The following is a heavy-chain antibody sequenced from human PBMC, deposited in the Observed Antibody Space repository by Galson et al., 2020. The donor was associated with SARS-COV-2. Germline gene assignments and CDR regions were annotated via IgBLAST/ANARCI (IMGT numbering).Heavy chain of an antibody. CDR2: VFITGTT. Sequence: SETLSLTCTVSGGSMNSGSYYWNWIRQPAGKGLEWIGHVFITGTTNYNPSLKSRATISLDTSKNQFSLKLTSVTAADTAVYYCRQFALGAVPIDHWGQGTLVTVSS. V-gene: IGHV4-61*09. D-gene: IGHD6-19*01. CDR1: GGSMNSGSYY. CDR3: RQFALGAVPIDH. J-gene: IGHJ4*02.